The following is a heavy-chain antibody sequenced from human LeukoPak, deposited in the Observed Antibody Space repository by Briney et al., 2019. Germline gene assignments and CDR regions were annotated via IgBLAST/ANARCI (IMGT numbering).Heavy chain of an antibody. V-gene: IGHV3-13*01. CDR3: ASSTHAPYGFDI. CDR2: VGTPGDT. J-gene: IGHJ3*02. Sequence: GGSLRLSCGASGFNFSYSEMHWVRQTPGKGLEWVSSVGTPGDTYYAGSVKGRFTVSRENAKNSLYLQMNSLRAGDTAVYYCASSTHAPYGFDIWGQGTMVTVSS. CDR1: GFNFSYSE.